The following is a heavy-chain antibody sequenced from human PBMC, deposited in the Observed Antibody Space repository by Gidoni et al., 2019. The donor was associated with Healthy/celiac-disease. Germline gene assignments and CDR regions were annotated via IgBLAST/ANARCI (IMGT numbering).Heavy chain of an antibody. CDR2: IYYSGST. CDR1: GGSISSGGYY. Sequence: QVQLQESGPGLVKPSQTLSLTCTVSGGSISSGGYYWSWIRQHPGKGLEWIGYIYYSGSTYYNPSLKSRVTISVDTSKNQFSLKLSSVTAADTAVYYCAREYKNDYGDPAHQADNWYFDLWGRGTLVTVSS. J-gene: IGHJ2*01. CDR3: AREYKNDYGDPAHQADNWYFDL. V-gene: IGHV4-31*03. D-gene: IGHD4-17*01.